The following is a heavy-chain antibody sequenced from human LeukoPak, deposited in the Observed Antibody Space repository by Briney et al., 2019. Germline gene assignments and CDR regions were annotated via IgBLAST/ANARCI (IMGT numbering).Heavy chain of an antibody. CDR3: ARGNTYGDYVGWYWFDP. J-gene: IGHJ5*02. Sequence: SETLSLTCTVSGASISPYNWNWIRQPPGKGLEWIGYIYYSGSTNYNPSLKSRVTISVDTSKNQFSLQLSSVTAADTAVYHCARGNTYGDYVGWYWFDPWGQGTLVTVSS. CDR2: IYYSGST. V-gene: IGHV4-59*01. CDR1: GASISPYN. D-gene: IGHD4-17*01.